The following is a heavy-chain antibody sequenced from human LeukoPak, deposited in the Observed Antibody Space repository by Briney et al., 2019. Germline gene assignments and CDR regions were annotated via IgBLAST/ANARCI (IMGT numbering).Heavy chain of an antibody. CDR3: ARQERWLQFDY. J-gene: IGHJ4*02. CDR2: IYNSGST. CDR1: GGSISSDY. Sequence: SETLSLTCTVSGGSISSDYWSWLRQPPGKGVEWIGHIYNSGSTNYNPSLRSRVTISVDTSKNQFSLKLSSVTAADTAVYYCARQERWLQFDYWGQGTLVTVSS. V-gene: IGHV4-59*08. D-gene: IGHD5-24*01.